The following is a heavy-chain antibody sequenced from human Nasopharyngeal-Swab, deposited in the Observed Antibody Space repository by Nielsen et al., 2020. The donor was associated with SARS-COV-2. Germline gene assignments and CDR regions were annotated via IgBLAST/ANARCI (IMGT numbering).Heavy chain of an antibody. D-gene: IGHD3-16*01. CDR2: IYYSGST. CDR3: EKEREEEYYYYYMDV. Sequence: SETLSLTCTVSGGSISSSSYYWGRIRQPPGKGLEWIGSIYYSGSTYHNPSLKSRVTISVDTSKNQFSLKLSSVTEEDKEGEEGEKEREEEYYYYYMDVWGKGTTVTVSS. V-gene: IGHV4-39*01. J-gene: IGHJ6*03. CDR1: GGSISSSSYY.